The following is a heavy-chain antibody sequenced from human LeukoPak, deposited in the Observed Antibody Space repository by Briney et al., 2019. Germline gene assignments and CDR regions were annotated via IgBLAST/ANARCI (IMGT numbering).Heavy chain of an antibody. V-gene: IGHV3-23*01. D-gene: IGHD4-11*01. CDR3: ARWGNDYSQFDS. CDR2: VSGSGDNT. Sequence: GGSLRLSCAASGFTSSSYALNWVRQAPGKGLEWVSVVSGSGDNTNYADSVKGRFTISRDNSKNTLFLQMNSLRTEDTAVYFCARWGNDYSQFDSWGQGTLVTVS. J-gene: IGHJ4*02. CDR1: GFTSSSYA.